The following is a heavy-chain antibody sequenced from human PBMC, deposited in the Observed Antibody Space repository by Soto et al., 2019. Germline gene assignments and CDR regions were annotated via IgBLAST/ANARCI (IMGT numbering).Heavy chain of an antibody. CDR2: INHSGST. V-gene: IGHV4-34*01. D-gene: IGHD4-17*01. J-gene: IGHJ6*02. Sequence: SETLSLTCAVYGGFFSGYYWSWIRQPPGKGLEWIGEINHSGSTTYNPSLKSRVTISVDTSKNQFSLKLSSVTAADTAVYYCSGFFGDPSRDYYCYGMDFWSQGTTVTVSS. CDR1: GGFFSGYY. CDR3: SGFFGDPSRDYYCYGMDF.